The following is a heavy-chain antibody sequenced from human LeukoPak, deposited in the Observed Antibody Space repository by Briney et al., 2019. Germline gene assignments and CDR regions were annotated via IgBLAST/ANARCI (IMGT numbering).Heavy chain of an antibody. CDR1: GYTFTDYY. Sequence: ASVKVSCKASGYTFTDYYIHWVRQAAGLGLEWMGWINAKSGGTSFAQKFQGRVTMTRDTSITTAYMELSSLGSDDTAIYYCAGANWAAGVAFDYWGQGTLVTVSS. D-gene: IGHD7-27*01. V-gene: IGHV1-2*02. CDR2: INAKSGGT. CDR3: AGANWAAGVAFDY. J-gene: IGHJ4*02.